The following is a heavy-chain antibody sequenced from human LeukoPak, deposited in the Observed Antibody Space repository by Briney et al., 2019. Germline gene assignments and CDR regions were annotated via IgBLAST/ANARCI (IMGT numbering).Heavy chain of an antibody. CDR3: ARLIPQKWELPGKWFDP. J-gene: IGHJ5*02. D-gene: IGHD1-26*01. CDR2: ASADNGHT. CDR1: GYTFNSYG. Sequence: GASVKVSCKASGYTFNSYGISWVRQAPGQGLEWMGWASADNGHTNYAQKFQGRVTMNTDTSTSTASMELRSLRSDDTAVYYCARLIPQKWELPGKWFDPWGQGTLVTVSS. V-gene: IGHV1-18*01.